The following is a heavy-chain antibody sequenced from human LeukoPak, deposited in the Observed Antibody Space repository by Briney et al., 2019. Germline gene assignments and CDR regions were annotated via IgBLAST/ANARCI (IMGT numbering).Heavy chain of an antibody. V-gene: IGHV3-30*01. J-gene: IGHJ3*02. Sequence: PGGSLRPSCAASGFTFSSYAMHWVRQAPGKGLGWVAVISYDGSNKYYADSVKGRFTISRDNSKNTLYLQMNSLRAEDTAVYYCARVGLGPDFWSGYYTPFDAFDIWGQGTMVTVSS. CDR3: ARVGLGPDFWSGYYTPFDAFDI. CDR2: ISYDGSNK. D-gene: IGHD3-3*01. CDR1: GFTFSSYA.